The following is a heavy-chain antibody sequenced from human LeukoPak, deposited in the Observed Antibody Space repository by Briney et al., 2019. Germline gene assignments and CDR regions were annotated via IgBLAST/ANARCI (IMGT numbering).Heavy chain of an antibody. D-gene: IGHD3-22*01. CDR3: ARGLRPRYYDSSGYFDY. CDR1: GGSFSGYS. Sequence: SETLSLTCAVYGGSFSGYSWTWIRQSPGKGLEWIGEIYHSGITNYNPSLKSRVTISVDTSKIQFSLKLTSVTAADTAVYYCARGLRPRYYDSSGYFDYWGQGTLVTVSS. CDR2: IYHSGIT. V-gene: IGHV4-34*01. J-gene: IGHJ4*02.